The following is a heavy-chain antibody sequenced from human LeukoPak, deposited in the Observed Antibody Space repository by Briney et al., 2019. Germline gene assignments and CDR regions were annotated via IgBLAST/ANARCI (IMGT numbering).Heavy chain of an antibody. CDR3: ARYIRGTYSGFDY. CDR2: TRNKARSYTT. D-gene: IGHD3-10*02. CDR1: GFTFSDLY. Sequence: PGGSLRLSCAASGFTFSDLYMDWVRQAPGKGLEWVGRTRNKARSYTTEYAASVKGRFTISRDDSKNSLYLQMSSLKTEDTAVYYCARYIRGTYSGFDYWGQGTLVTVSS. J-gene: IGHJ4*02. V-gene: IGHV3-72*01.